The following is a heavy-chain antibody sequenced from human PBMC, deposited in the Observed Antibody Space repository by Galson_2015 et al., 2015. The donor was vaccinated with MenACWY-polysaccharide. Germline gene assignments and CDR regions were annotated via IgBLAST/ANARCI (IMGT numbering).Heavy chain of an antibody. Sequence: SLRLSCAASGFTFADYATHWVRQAPGRGLEWVSGISWNSRTIVYADSVKGRFTISRDNAKNSLYLQMNSLRAEDTALYYCAKAHSSGCYEPLDYWGQGSLVTVSS. CDR1: GFTFADYA. J-gene: IGHJ4*02. V-gene: IGHV3-9*01. D-gene: IGHD6-25*01. CDR3: AKAHSSGCYEPLDY. CDR2: ISWNSRTI.